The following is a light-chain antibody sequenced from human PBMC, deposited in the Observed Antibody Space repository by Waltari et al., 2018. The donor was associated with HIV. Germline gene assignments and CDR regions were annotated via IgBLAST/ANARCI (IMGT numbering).Light chain of an antibody. V-gene: IGLV2-8*01. CDR3: SSYAGSNNFVV. CDR1: HSDVGGYNY. Sequence: QSALTPPPPASGSPGPSVTISCTGTHSDVGGYNYFPRYPQHPGQAPKLMIYEVSKRPSGVPDRFSGSKSGNTASLTVSGLQAEDEADYYCSSYAGSNNFVVFGGGTKLTVL. CDR2: EVS. J-gene: IGLJ2*01.